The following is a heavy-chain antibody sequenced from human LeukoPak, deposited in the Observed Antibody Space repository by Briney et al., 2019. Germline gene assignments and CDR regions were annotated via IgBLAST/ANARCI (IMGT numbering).Heavy chain of an antibody. CDR1: GYTFTRYG. J-gene: IGHJ4*02. V-gene: IGHV1-18*01. CDR2: ISAHNGNT. Sequence: ASVKVSCKASGYTFTRYGISWVRQAPGQGLEWMGWISAHNGNTNYAQKLQGRITMTTDTSTSTAYVELRSLRSDDTAVYYCARESGGYYDFWSGYSSGGHFDYWGQGTLVTVSS. D-gene: IGHD3-3*01. CDR3: ARESGGYYDFWSGYSSGGHFDY.